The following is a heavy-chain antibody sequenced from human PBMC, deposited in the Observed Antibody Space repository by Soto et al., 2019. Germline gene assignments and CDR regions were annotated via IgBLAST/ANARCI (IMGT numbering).Heavy chain of an antibody. CDR3: AGPPCVITSCYSGGFDF. J-gene: IGHJ4*02. Sequence: QVQLVQSGAEVQKPGASVKISCMTSGYSFTNYYIHWVRQAPGQGLEWMGMINPSSGVTLFAQNFQGRVIVARDTSTTTVYMELTGLRSDDTAVYFCAGPPCVITSCYSGGFDFGGQGTLVTVSS. V-gene: IGHV1-46*01. D-gene: IGHD2-2*01. CDR1: GYSFTNYY. CDR2: INPSSGVT.